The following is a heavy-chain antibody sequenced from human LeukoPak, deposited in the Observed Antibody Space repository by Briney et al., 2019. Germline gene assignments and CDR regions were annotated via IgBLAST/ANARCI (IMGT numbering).Heavy chain of an antibody. CDR1: GFTFSSYA. Sequence: GGSLRLSCAASGFTFSSYAMHWVRQAPGKGLEWVALIWYDGSKKYYADSVKGRFTISRDNSKNTLYLQMNSLSAEDTAVYYCAKVETSGGANCYALDYWGQGTLVTVS. D-gene: IGHD2-2*01. CDR3: AKVETSGGANCYALDY. J-gene: IGHJ4*02. CDR2: IWYDGSKK. V-gene: IGHV3-33*06.